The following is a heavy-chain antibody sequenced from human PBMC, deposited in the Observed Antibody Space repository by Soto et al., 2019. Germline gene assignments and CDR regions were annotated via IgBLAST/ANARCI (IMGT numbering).Heavy chain of an antibody. D-gene: IGHD2-2*01. CDR3: ARDAGYCSSTSCSPGYDYYYGMDV. J-gene: IGHJ6*02. V-gene: IGHV1-18*04. CDR2: ISAYNGNT. CDR1: GYTFTSYG. Sequence: QVQLVQSGAEVKKPGASVKVSCKASGYTFTSYGISWVRQAPGQGLEWMGWISAYNGNTNYAQKLQGRVTMTTATSTSTAYMELRSLRSDDTAVYYCARDAGYCSSTSCSPGYDYYYGMDVWGQGTTVTVSS.